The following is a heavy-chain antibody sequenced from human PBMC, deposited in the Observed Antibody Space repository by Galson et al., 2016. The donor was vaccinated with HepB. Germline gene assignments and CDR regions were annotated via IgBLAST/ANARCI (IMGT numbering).Heavy chain of an antibody. J-gene: IGHJ6*02. CDR3: ARIVVAARRSYYYYGMDV. V-gene: IGHV3-33*08. Sequence: SLRLSCAASGFTFSSHGIHWVRQAPGKGLEWVAVIWYDGSNKYYADSVKGRFTISRDTSKNTLYLQMDSLRAEDTAVYYCARIVVAARRSYYYYGMDVWGQGTTVTVSS. CDR2: IWYDGSNK. CDR1: GFTFSSHG. D-gene: IGHD2-15*01.